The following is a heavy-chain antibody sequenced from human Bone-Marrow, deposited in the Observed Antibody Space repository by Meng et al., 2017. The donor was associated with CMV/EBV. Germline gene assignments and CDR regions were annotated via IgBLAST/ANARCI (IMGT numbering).Heavy chain of an antibody. D-gene: IGHD2-2*01. CDR3: ARGPGAYCSSTSCYHFDY. CDR2: ITSSSSYM. J-gene: IGHJ4*02. V-gene: IGHV3-21*01. Sequence: GESLKISCSASGFTFSTYSMNWVRLAPGKGLEWVSPITSSSSYMYYADSVKGRFTISRDNAKNSLFLQMNSLRAEDTAVYYFARGPGAYCSSTSCYHFDYWGQGTLVTVSS. CDR1: GFTFSTYS.